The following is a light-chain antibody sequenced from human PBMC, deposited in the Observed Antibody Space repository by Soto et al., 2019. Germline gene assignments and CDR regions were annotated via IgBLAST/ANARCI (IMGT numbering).Light chain of an antibody. CDR3: QQNNTLWT. J-gene: IGKJ1*01. CDR2: DAS. Sequence: DIQMTQSPSTLSASVGDRVTITCRASQNIDGWLAWYQQKPGKAPKLVIYDASSLESGVPSRFSGSGSGTEFTLTISSMQPDDFATYFCQQNNTLWTFGQGTKVEIK. V-gene: IGKV1-5*01. CDR1: QNIDGW.